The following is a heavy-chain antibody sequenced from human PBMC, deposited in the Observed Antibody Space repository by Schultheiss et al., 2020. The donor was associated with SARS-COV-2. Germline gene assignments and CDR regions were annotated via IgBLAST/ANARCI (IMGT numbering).Heavy chain of an antibody. D-gene: IGHD3-16*02. V-gene: IGHV2-5*02. Sequence: SGPTLVKPTQTLTLTCTFSGFSLSTSGVGVGWIRQPPGKALEWLAPIYWDDDKRYSPSLKSRFTLTKDTSKNQVVLTMTNMDPEETATYYCAHIMLKIGGVIVLDYWGQGTLVTVSS. J-gene: IGHJ4*02. CDR1: GFSLSTSGVG. CDR3: AHIMLKIGGVIVLDY. CDR2: IYWDDDK.